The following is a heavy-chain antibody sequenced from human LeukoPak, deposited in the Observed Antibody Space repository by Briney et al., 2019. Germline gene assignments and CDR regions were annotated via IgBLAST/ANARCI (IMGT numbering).Heavy chain of an antibody. D-gene: IGHD3-10*01. V-gene: IGHV3-21*01. CDR1: GFTFSSYS. J-gene: IGHJ5*02. Sequence: PGGSLRLSCAASGFTFSSYSMNWVRQVPGKGLEWVSSINSSSSYIYYADSVKGRFTISRDNAKNSLYLQMNSLRAEDTAVYYCARDVMVRGVIVWFDPWGQGTLVTVSS. CDR2: INSSSSYI. CDR3: ARDVMVRGVIVWFDP.